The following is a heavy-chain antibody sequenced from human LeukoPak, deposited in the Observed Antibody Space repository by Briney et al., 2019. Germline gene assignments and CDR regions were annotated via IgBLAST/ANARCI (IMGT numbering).Heavy chain of an antibody. J-gene: IGHJ4*02. D-gene: IGHD3-3*01. V-gene: IGHV3-21*01. CDR3: ARALPYYDFWSGSTCFDY. Sequence: PGGSLRLSCAASGFTFSSYSMNWVRQAPGKGLKWVSSISSSISYIYYADSLKCRVTISRDNAKITLYLQMNSLRAEDTALYYCARALPYYDFWSGSTCFDYWGQGTLVTVSS. CDR1: GFTFSSYS. CDR2: ISSSISYI.